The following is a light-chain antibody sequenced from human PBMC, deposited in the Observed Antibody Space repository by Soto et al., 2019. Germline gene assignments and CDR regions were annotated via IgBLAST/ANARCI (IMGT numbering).Light chain of an antibody. V-gene: IGKV3-20*01. CDR2: GGS. CDR1: QSVGSRW. Sequence: EIVLTQSPGTVSFSPGERATLSCRASQSVGSRWLAWYQQKPGQAPRVLIYGGSNRATGIPDRFSGSGSVTDFTLSISRLDLEDFAVYYCQQYYSSRTFGQGTKVEMK. J-gene: IGKJ1*01. CDR3: QQYYSSRT.